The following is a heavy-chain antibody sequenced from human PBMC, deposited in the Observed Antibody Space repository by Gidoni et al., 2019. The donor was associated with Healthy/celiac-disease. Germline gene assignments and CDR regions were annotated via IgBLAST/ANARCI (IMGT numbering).Heavy chain of an antibody. CDR2: ISYDGINK. CDR1: GFTFSSYG. V-gene: IGHV3-30*03. J-gene: IGHJ4*02. Sequence: QVQLVESGGGVVQPGRSLSVSCAATGFTFSSYGMHWVRQAPGKGLEWVAVISYDGINKYYADSVKGRFTISRDNSKNTLYLQMNSLRAEDTAVYYCARCPDVTYYDILIDYWGQGTLVTVSS. D-gene: IGHD3-9*01. CDR3: ARCPDVTYYDILIDY.